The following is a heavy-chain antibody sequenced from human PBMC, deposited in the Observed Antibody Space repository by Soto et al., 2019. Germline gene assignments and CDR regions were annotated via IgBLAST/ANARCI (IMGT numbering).Heavy chain of an antibody. CDR1: GCTFTGYY. J-gene: IGHJ4*02. D-gene: IGHD2-15*01. Sequence: ASAKVSCKASGCTFTGYYMHWVRQAPGQGLEWMGWINPNSGGTNYAQKFQGWVTMTRDTSISTAYMELSRLRSDDTAVYYCAREWLSGGHDYWGQGTLVPVSS. CDR2: INPNSGGT. CDR3: AREWLSGGHDY. V-gene: IGHV1-2*04.